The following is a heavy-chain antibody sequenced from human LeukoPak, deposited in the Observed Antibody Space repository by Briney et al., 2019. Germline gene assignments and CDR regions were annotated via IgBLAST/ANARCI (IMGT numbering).Heavy chain of an antibody. D-gene: IGHD6-13*01. CDR2: ISSDGSGT. Sequence: PGASLRLSCAASGFTFSNYWMHWVRQAPGKGLVWVSRISSDGSGTNYADSVKGRFTISRDNAKNMLYLQMNSLRAEDTAVYYCARVAFLTATGIGFDYWGQGTPVTVPS. CDR3: ARVAFLTATGIGFDY. CDR1: GFTFSNYW. V-gene: IGHV3-74*01. J-gene: IGHJ4*02.